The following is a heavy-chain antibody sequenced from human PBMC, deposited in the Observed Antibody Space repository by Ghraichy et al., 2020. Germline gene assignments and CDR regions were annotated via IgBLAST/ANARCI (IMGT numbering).Heavy chain of an antibody. V-gene: IGHV3-48*02. Sequence: GGSLRLSCAASGFIFSSYNMIWVRQAPGKGLEWVAYITGSLSNSNIDYADSVKGRFTISRDNAKNSLYLQMNSLRDEDTAVYYCARGPRITGTTRDSDYWAHGALVTVSS. CDR2: ITGSLSNSNI. D-gene: IGHD1-7*01. J-gene: IGHJ4*01. CDR1: GFIFSSYN. CDR3: ARGPRITGTTRDSDY.